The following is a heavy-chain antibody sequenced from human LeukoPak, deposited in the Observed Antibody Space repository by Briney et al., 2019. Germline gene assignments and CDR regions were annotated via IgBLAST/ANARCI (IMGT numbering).Heavy chain of an antibody. CDR1: GFTFSSYA. J-gene: IGHJ6*02. V-gene: IGHV3-23*01. D-gene: IGHD3-10*01. Sequence: PGGSLRLSCAASGFTFSSYAMSWVRQAPGKGLEWVSAISGSGGSTYYADSVKGRFTISRDNSKNTLYLQMNSLRAEDTAVYYCAEGTNYYGSGSESPGMDVWGQGTTVTVSS. CDR2: ISGSGGST. CDR3: AEGTNYYGSGSESPGMDV.